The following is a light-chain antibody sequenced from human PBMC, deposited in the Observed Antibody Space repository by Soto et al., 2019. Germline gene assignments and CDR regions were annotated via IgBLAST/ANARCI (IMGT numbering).Light chain of an antibody. CDR2: GAS. J-gene: IGKJ1*01. CDR3: QQYGRT. V-gene: IGKV3-20*01. Sequence: EIVLTQYPGTVSLSPGERATLSCRASQSVSSSYLAWYQQKPGQAPRLLIYGASSRATGIPDRFSGSGSGTDFTLTISRLEPEDFAVYYCQQYGRTFGQGTKVEIK. CDR1: QSVSSSY.